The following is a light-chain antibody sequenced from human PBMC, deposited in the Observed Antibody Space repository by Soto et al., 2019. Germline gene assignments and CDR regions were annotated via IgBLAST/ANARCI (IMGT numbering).Light chain of an antibody. V-gene: IGKV3-20*01. Sequence: EIVLTQSPGTLSLSPGERATLSCMASQSVDITNLAWYQQIPGQAPRLLIYGASRRATGIPDRFSVSGSGTDFTLTINRLEPEDFAMYYCQHFDTTPPWTFGQGTKVDIK. CDR3: QHFDTTPPWT. CDR1: QSVDITN. CDR2: GAS. J-gene: IGKJ1*01.